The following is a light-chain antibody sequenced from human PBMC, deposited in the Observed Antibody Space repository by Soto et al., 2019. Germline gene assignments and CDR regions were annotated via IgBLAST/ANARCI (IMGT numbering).Light chain of an antibody. J-gene: IGKJ1*01. Sequence: ELVRTPTPATLSVSPRERATLACRAGQSVSSYLAWYQQKPGQAPRLLIYDASNRATGIPARFSGSGSGTDFTLSMSCLEPEDFAVYYCEQRSNWPWTFGQGTKVDIK. V-gene: IGKV3-11*01. CDR2: DAS. CDR3: EQRSNWPWT. CDR1: QSVSSY.